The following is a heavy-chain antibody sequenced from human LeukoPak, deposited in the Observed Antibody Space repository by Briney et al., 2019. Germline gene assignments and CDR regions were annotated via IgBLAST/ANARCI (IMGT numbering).Heavy chain of an antibody. CDR3: ASGGRARGPSSYMDV. CDR1: GYTFTGYY. V-gene: IGHV1-2*02. D-gene: IGHD3-16*01. Sequence: GASVKVSCKASGYTFTGYYMHWVRQAPGQGLEWMGWINPNSGGTNYAQKFQGRVTMTRDTSISTAYMELSRLRSDDTAVYYCASGGRARGPSSYMDVWGKGTTVTISS. J-gene: IGHJ6*03. CDR2: INPNSGGT.